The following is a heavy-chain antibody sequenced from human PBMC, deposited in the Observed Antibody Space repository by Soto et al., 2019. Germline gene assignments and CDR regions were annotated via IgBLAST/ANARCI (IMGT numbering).Heavy chain of an antibody. D-gene: IGHD6-19*01. CDR1: NGSISNYF. CDR2: VYYTGST. CDR3: ARYSSGWPGNGMDV. Sequence: SETLSLTCTVSNGSISNYFWSWIRQSPGKGLEWIGYVYYTGSTSHNPSLKGRVTMSVDTSKMQFSLKLSSVTAADTAVYYCARYSSGWPGNGMDVWGQGTTVTVSS. V-gene: IGHV4-59*01. J-gene: IGHJ6*02.